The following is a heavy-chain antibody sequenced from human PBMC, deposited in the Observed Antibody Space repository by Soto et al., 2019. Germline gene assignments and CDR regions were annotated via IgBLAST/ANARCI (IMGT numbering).Heavy chain of an antibody. V-gene: IGHV3-21*01. D-gene: IGHD6-13*01. Sequence: DVQLVESGGGLVKPGGSLRLSCAASGFTFSSYSMNWVRQAPGKGLEWVSSISSSSRYIYYAESVKGRFTISRDNAKNSLYLQMNRVRAEDTAVYYCARDAGSIAAGGHDAFPIWGQGTMLTVSS. CDR2: ISSSSRYI. J-gene: IGHJ3*02. CDR3: ARDAGSIAAGGHDAFPI. CDR1: GFTFSSYS.